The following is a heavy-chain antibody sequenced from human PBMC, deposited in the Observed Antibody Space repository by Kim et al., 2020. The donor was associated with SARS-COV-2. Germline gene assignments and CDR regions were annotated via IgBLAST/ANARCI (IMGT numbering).Heavy chain of an antibody. CDR3: VKDLDMYSSIPRDWFDP. CDR1: GFTFSSYA. J-gene: IGHJ5*02. V-gene: IGHV3-64D*09. CDR2: ISSNGGST. Sequence: GGSLRLSCSASGFTFSSYAMHWVRQAPGKGLEYVSAISSNGGSTYYAESVKGRFTISRDNSKNTLYLQMSSLRAEDTAVYYCVKDLDMYSSIPRDWFDPWGQGTLVTVSS. D-gene: IGHD6-13*01.